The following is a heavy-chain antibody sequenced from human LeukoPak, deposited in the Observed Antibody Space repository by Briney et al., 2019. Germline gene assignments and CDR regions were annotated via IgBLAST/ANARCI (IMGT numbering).Heavy chain of an antibody. J-gene: IGHJ3*02. V-gene: IGHV4-59*08. CDR2: IYYSGST. Sequence: SETLSLTCTVSGGFISSYYWSWIRQPPGKGLEWIGYIYYSGSTNYNPSLKSRATISVDTSKNQFSLKLSSVTAADTAVYYCARHSVMGAAFDIWGQGTMVTVSS. CDR1: GGFISSYY. D-gene: IGHD2-21*01. CDR3: ARHSVMGAAFDI.